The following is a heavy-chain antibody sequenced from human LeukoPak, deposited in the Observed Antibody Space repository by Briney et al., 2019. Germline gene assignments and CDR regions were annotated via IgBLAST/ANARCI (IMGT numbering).Heavy chain of an antibody. CDR3: AKEDTRVVPAASDY. CDR2: ISGSGGST. D-gene: IGHD2-2*01. V-gene: IGHV3-23*01. Sequence: SCKASGGTFSSYAISWVRQAPGKGLEWVSAISGSGGSTYYADSVKGRFTISRDNSKNTLYLQMNSLRAEDTAVYYCAKEDTRVVPAASDYWGQGTLVTVSS. J-gene: IGHJ4*02. CDR1: GGTFSSYA.